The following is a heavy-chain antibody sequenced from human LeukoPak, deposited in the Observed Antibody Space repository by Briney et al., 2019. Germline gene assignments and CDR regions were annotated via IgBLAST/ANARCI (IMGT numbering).Heavy chain of an antibody. CDR2: INHSGST. D-gene: IGHD3-10*01. CDR3: VYYYGSGSVEY. CDR1: GGSFSGYY. J-gene: IGHJ4*02. Sequence: PSETLSLTCGVYGGSFSGYYWSWIRQSPGKGLEWIGEINHSGSTNYNPSLKSRVTISVDTSKNQFSLKLSSVTAADTAVYYCVYYYGSGSVEYWGQGTLVTVSS. V-gene: IGHV4-34*01.